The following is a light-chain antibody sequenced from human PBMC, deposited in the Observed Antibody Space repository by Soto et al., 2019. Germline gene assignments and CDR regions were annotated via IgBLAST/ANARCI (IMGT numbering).Light chain of an antibody. Sequence: QSALTQPASVSGSPGQSITISCTGTSSDVGTYNLVSWYQQYPGKAPKLIIYEGTKRPSGVSDRFSASKSCNTASLTISGVQVEDEADYYCCSYAGIDSVLFGVGTKLTVL. CDR1: SSDVGTYNL. CDR2: EGT. J-gene: IGLJ2*01. CDR3: CSYAGIDSVL. V-gene: IGLV2-23*01.